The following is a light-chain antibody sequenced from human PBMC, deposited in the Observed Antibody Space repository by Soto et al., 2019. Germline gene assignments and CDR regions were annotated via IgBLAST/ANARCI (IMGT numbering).Light chain of an antibody. CDR2: KAS. Sequence: DIKMTQSPSTLSVSVGDKVTITCRASQSFSTWLAWYQQKPGKAPKLLIYKASNLESGVPSRFSGSESGTEFNLTISSLQPDDFATYYCQQYNHYPWTFGQGANV. CDR1: QSFSTW. CDR3: QQYNHYPWT. V-gene: IGKV1-5*03. J-gene: IGKJ1*01.